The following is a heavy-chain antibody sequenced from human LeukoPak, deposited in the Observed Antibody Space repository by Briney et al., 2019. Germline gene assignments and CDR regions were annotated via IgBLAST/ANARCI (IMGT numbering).Heavy chain of an antibody. CDR3: ARDSHFCSGISCDLGWFDP. V-gene: IGHV4-61*03. CDR1: GGSVSSGLHY. D-gene: IGHD2-2*01. Sequence: SETLSLTCTVSGGSVSSGLHYWNWIRQPPGKGLEWIGYIYYRGSTDYNPSLKTRSTMSVDTSKNHFSLKLRSVTAADTAVYYCARDSHFCSGISCDLGWFDPWGQGTLVTVSS. J-gene: IGHJ5*02. CDR2: IYYRGST.